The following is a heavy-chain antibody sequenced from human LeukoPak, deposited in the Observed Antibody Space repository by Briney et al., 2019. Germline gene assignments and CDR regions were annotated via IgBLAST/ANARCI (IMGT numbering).Heavy chain of an antibody. CDR2: ISAGGAST. D-gene: IGHD3-22*01. CDR1: GSTFSSTG. J-gene: IGHJ6*03. Sequence: GGPLRLSCAASGSTFSSTGMTWVRQAPGKGLEWVSSISAGGASTYYADSVKGRFTISRDNSRDTLYLQMNSLRAEDTAVYYCARMWLLSYYIDFWGKGTTVTVS. V-gene: IGHV3-23*01. CDR3: ARMWLLSYYIDF.